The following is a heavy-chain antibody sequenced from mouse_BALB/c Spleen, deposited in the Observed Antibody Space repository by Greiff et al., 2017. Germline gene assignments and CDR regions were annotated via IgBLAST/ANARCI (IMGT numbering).Heavy chain of an antibody. Sequence: DVHLVESGGGLVQPGESLKLSCESNEYEFPSHDMSWVRKTPEKRLELVAAINSDGGSTYYPDTMERRFIISRDNTKKTLYLQMSSLRSEDTALYYCERQGGYRSYWYFDVWGAGTTVTVSS. D-gene: IGHD2-2*01. CDR1: EYEFPSHD. CDR2: INSDGGST. CDR3: ERQGGYRSYWYFDV. J-gene: IGHJ1*01. V-gene: IGHV5-2*01.